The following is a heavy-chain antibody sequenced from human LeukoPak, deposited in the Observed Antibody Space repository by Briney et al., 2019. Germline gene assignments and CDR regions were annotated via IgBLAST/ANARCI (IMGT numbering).Heavy chain of an antibody. Sequence: PSETLSLTCTVSGGSISSYYWSWIRQPPGKGLEWIGYIYYSGSANYNPSLKSRVTISVDTPKNQFSLKLSSVTAADTAVYYCARVDSSGYHFDYWGQGTLVTVSS. CDR1: GGSISSYY. J-gene: IGHJ4*02. D-gene: IGHD3-22*01. CDR2: IYYSGSA. CDR3: ARVDSSGYHFDY. V-gene: IGHV4-59*01.